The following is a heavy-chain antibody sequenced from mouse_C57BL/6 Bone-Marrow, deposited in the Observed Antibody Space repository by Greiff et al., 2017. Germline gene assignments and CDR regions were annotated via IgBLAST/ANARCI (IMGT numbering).Heavy chain of an antibody. J-gene: IGHJ1*03. CDR3: ARHYSGLGYFDV. V-gene: IGHV1-19*01. D-gene: IGHD2-12*01. CDR1: GYTFTDYY. Sequence: EVQLQQSGPVLVKPGASVKMSCKASGYTFTDYYMNWVKQSHGKSLEWIGVINPYNGGTSYNQKFKGKATLTVDKSSSTAYMELNSLTSEDSAVYYCARHYSGLGYFDVWGTGTRVTVSS. CDR2: INPYNGGT.